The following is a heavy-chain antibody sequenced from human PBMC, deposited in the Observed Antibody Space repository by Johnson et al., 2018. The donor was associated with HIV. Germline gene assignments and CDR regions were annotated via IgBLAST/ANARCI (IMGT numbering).Heavy chain of an antibody. J-gene: IGHJ3*02. Sequence: DVQVVESGGGLVQPGRSLRLSCTGSGFTFADYAMSWVRQAPGKGLEWVGVVRSYAYGGTTEYAASVKGRFTISRDDSKSIAYLQMNGLKTEDTAVYYCTRERGWYGESAFDIWGQGTMVTVSS. CDR2: VRSYAYGGTT. V-gene: IGHV3-49*04. CDR1: GFTFADYA. D-gene: IGHD6-19*01. CDR3: TRERGWYGESAFDI.